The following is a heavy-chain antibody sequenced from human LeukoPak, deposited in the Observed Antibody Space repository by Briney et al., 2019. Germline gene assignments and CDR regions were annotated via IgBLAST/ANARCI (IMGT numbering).Heavy chain of an antibody. D-gene: IGHD1-1*01. CDR3: AKESHHDGFDY. CDR1: GFTFDDYA. CDR2: ISWNSGSI. V-gene: IGHV3-9*01. J-gene: IGHJ4*02. Sequence: PGGSLRLSCAASGFTFDDYAMHWVRQAPGKGLEWVSGISWNSGSIGYADSVKGRFTISRDNAKNSLYLQMNSLRAEDTALYYCAKESHHDGFDYWGQGTLVTVSS.